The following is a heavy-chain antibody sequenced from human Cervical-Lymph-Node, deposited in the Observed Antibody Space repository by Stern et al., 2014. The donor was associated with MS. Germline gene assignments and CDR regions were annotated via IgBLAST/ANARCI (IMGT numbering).Heavy chain of an antibody. J-gene: IGHJ6*02. CDR2: IHYTGST. CDR3: ARDRVGASWYGGMDV. Sequence: VQLVESGPGLGKPSQTLSLTCTVPSGFIPSGGYYWTWIRQYPGKGLEWIGNIHYTGSTYYNASLKSRVIISVDASRDQFSLNLTSVTAADTAMYYCARDRVGASWYGGMDVWGQGIAVTVSS. CDR1: SGFIPSGGYY. D-gene: IGHD6-13*01. V-gene: IGHV4-31*03.